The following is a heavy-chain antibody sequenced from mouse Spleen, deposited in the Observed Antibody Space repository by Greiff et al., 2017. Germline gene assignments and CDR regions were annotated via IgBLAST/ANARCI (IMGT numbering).Heavy chain of an antibody. J-gene: IGHJ3*01. CDR2: IDPENGDT. D-gene: IGHD2-14*01. CDR1: GFNIKDDY. CDR3: TTPLNRYAWFAY. V-gene: IGHV14-4*01. Sequence: VQLKQSGAELVRPGASVKLSCTASGFNIKDDYMHWVKQRPEQGLEWIGWIDPENGDTEYASKFQGKATITADTSSNTAYLQLSSLTSEDTAVYYCTTPLNRYAWFAYWGQGTLVTVSA.